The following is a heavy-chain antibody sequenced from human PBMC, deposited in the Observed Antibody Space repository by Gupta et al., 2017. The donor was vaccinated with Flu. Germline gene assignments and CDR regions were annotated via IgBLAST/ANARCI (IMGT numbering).Heavy chain of an antibody. CDR3: ATVPDYGGNYYFDY. D-gene: IGHD4-17*01. J-gene: IGHJ4*02. CDR1: GGTFSSYA. V-gene: IGHV1-69*01. CDR2: IIPIFGTA. Sequence: QVQLVQSGAEVKKPGSSVKVSCEASGGTFSSYAISWVRQAPGQGLEWMGGIIPIFGTANYAQKFQGRVTITADESTSTAYMELSSLRSEDTAVYYCATVPDYGGNYYFDYWGQGTLVTVSS.